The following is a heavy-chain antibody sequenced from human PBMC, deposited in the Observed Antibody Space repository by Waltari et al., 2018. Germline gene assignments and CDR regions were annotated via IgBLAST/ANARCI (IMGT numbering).Heavy chain of an antibody. Sequence: EVQLMESGGGLVQPGGSLRLSCAASGFSLSDYGMNWVRQAPGKGLEWLSFISSSGPTIHYADSVKGRFTVSRDNTKNSLSLQMNSLRAEDTAVYYCARVWGVTTSDFWGQGTLVTVSS. CDR2: ISSSGPTI. V-gene: IGHV3-48*03. J-gene: IGHJ4*02. D-gene: IGHD4-17*01. CDR1: GFSLSDYG. CDR3: ARVWGVTTSDF.